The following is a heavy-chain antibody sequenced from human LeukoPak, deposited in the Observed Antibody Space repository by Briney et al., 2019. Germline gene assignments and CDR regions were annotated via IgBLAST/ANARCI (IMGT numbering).Heavy chain of an antibody. J-gene: IGHJ4*02. V-gene: IGHV1-46*01. CDR2: INPSGGST. CDR3: ARVSGYCGGDCAGGYYFDY. CDR1: GYTFTGYY. Sequence: GASVKVSCKASGYTFTGYYMHWVRQAPGQGLEWMGIINPSGGSTSYAQKFQGRVTMTRDMSTSTVYMELSSLRSEDTAVYYCARVSGYCGGDCAGGYYFDYWGQGTLVTVSS. D-gene: IGHD2-21*02.